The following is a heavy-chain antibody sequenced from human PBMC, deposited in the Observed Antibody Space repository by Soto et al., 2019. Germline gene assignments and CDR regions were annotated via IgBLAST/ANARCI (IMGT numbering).Heavy chain of an antibody. CDR3: AKDAIANDGIWLMDS. V-gene: IGHV3-23*01. CDR1: GFLFSDYA. CDR2: LLRPGRSP. D-gene: IGHD3-16*01. Sequence: PGGSLTLSCAASGFLFSDYAMTWARQAPGKELEWVSGLLRPGRSPCYADSVKGRFTISGDTSANTVYLQMDSLRAEDTAVYYCAKDAIANDGIWLMDSWGQGTVVTVSS. J-gene: IGHJ5*02.